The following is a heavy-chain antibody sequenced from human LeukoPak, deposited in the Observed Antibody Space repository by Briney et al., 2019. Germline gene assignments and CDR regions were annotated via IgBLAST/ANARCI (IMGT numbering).Heavy chain of an antibody. CDR3: ARGASPSGAFDI. CDR2: IYYSGST. CDR1: GGSIRSSTYY. D-gene: IGHD1-26*01. Sequence: TSETLSLTCTVSGGSIRSSTYYWGWIRQPPGKGLEWIGSIYYSGSTYYNPSLKSRVTISVDTSKNQFSLKLSSVTAADTAVYYCARGASPSGAFDIWGQGTMVTVSS. J-gene: IGHJ3*02. V-gene: IGHV4-39*01.